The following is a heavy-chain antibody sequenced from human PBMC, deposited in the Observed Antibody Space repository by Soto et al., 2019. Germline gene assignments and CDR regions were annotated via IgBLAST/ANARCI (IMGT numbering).Heavy chain of an antibody. Sequence: SETLCLTCTVSGGSISRGGYYWNWIRQHPGKGLEWIGYIFYSGTTYYNPSLKSRVTISVDTSKNQFSLKLSSVTAADTAVYYCARSVDPWGQGTLVTVS. V-gene: IGHV4-31*03. J-gene: IGHJ5*02. CDR3: ARSVDP. CDR1: GGSISRGGYY. CDR2: IFYSGTT.